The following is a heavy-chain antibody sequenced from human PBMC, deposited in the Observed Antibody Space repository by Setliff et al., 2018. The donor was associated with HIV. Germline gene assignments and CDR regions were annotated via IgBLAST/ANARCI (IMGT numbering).Heavy chain of an antibody. CDR3: AKGFRPVDTALVSGPTY. J-gene: IGHJ4*02. D-gene: IGHD5-18*01. Sequence: PGGSLRLSCTAPGSTFNFFAVSWVRQAPGKGLEWISAISGSGGSTYYADSVKGRFTISRDNSKNTLYLQMNSLRAEDTAVYYCAKGFRPVDTALVSGPTYWGQGIRVTVSS. V-gene: IGHV3-23*01. CDR2: ISGSGGST. CDR1: GSTFNFFA.